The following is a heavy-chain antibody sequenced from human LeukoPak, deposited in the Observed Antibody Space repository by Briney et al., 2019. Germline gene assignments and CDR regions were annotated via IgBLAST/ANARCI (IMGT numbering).Heavy chain of an antibody. CDR3: AKASDNWNYENWFDP. CDR1: GFTFSSYG. J-gene: IGHJ5*02. Sequence: GGSLRLSCAASGFTFSSYGMSWVRQAPGKGLEWASGISGSGGGTYYADSVKGRSTISRDNSKNTLYMQMNSLRAEDTAVYYCAKASDNWNYENWFDPWGQGTLVTVSS. V-gene: IGHV3-23*01. D-gene: IGHD1-7*01. CDR2: ISGSGGGT.